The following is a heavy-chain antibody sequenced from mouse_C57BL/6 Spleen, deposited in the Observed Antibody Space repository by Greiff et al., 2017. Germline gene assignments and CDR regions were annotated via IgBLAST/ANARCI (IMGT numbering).Heavy chain of an antibody. D-gene: IGHD1-1*01. CDR3: ARGYGSSPPFAY. J-gene: IGHJ3*01. V-gene: IGHV3-6*01. Sequence: VQLKQSGPGLVKPSQSLSLTCSVTGYSITSGYYWNWIRQFPGNKLEWMGYISYDGSNNYNPSLKNRISITRDTSKNQLFLKLNSVPTEDTATYYCARGYGSSPPFAYWGQGTLVSVSA. CDR2: ISYDGSN. CDR1: GYSITSGYY.